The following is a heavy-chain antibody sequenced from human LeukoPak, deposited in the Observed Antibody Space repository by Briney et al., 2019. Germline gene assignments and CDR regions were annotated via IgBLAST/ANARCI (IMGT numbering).Heavy chain of an antibody. CDR1: GFTFSNAW. CDR2: IKSKTDGGTT. CDR3: TSNGITIFGVVVYYFDY. D-gene: IGHD3-3*01. V-gene: IGHV3-15*01. J-gene: IGHJ4*02. Sequence: GGSLRLSCAASGFTFSNAWMSWVRQAPGKGLEWVGRIKSKTDGGTTDYAAPVKGRFTISRDDSKNTLYLQMNSLKTEDTAAYYCTSNGITIFGVVVYYFDYWGQGTLVTVSS.